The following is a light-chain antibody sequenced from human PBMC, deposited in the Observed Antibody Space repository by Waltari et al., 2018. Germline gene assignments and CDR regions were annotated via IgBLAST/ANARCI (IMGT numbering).Light chain of an antibody. CDR1: HSLVHSYGNTY. V-gene: IGKV2-30*02. CDR3: MQGSHWPPT. CDR2: RVS. J-gene: IGKJ3*01. Sequence: DVVMTQSPLSLPVTLGQPASVSCSSSHSLVHSYGNTYLMWFQQRPGQPPRRLIYRVSNRDSGVPDRFSASGSGTYFTMRISRVEAEDVGVYYCMQGSHWPPTFGPGTKVEI.